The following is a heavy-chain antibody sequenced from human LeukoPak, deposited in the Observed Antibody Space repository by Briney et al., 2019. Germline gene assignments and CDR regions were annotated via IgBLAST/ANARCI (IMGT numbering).Heavy chain of an antibody. J-gene: IGHJ2*01. CDR1: GGSFSGYY. D-gene: IGHD4-17*01. CDR2: IKHSGST. Sequence: SETLTLTCAVYGGSFSGYYWSWIRQPPGKGLEWIGEIKHSGSTNYNPSLKSRVTISVDTSKNQFSLKLSSVTAADTAVYYCARWVTTVRKWYFDLWGRGTLVTASS. CDR3: ARWVTTVRKWYFDL. V-gene: IGHV4-34*01.